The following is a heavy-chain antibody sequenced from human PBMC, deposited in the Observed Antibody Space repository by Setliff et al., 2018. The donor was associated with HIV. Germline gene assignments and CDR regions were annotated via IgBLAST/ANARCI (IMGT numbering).Heavy chain of an antibody. V-gene: IGHV3-7*01. J-gene: IGHJ4*01. CDR1: GFTFSSYW. D-gene: IGHD3-22*01. CDR2: IKQDGSEK. Sequence: GGSLRLSCAASGFTFSSYWMSWVRQAPGKGLEWVANIKQDGSEKYYVDSVKGRFTISRDNAKNSLYLQMNSLRAEDTAVYYCARVYDSSGYSLSIPGYWGQGTLVTVTS. CDR3: ARVYDSSGYSLSIPGY.